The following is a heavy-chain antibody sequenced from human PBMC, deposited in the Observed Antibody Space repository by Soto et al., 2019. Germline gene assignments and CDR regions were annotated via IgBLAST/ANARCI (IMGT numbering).Heavy chain of an antibody. J-gene: IGHJ6*03. CDR3: ARDISPRPYSSSSDRYYYYYMDV. V-gene: IGHV3-66*01. CDR1: GFTVSSNY. CDR2: IYSGGST. Sequence: GGSLRLSCAASGFTVSSNYMSWVRQAPGKGLEWVSVIYSGGSTYYADSVKGRFTISRDNSKNTLYLQMNSLRAEDTAVYYCARDISPRPYSSSSDRYYYYYMDVWGKGTTVTVSS. D-gene: IGHD6-6*01.